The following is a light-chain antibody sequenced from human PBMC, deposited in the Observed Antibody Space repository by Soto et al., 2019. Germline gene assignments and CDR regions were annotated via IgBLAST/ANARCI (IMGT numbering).Light chain of an antibody. V-gene: IGKV1-27*01. CDR1: QGISTY. Sequence: DIQMTQSPSSLSASVGDRVTITCRASQGISTYLVWYQQKPGTVPKLQIFAASTLQSGVPSRFSGSGSGTYFPLTISCLQPEDVATYYCQNYNGAPWTFAQGTKVEIK. CDR3: QNYNGAPWT. CDR2: AAS. J-gene: IGKJ1*01.